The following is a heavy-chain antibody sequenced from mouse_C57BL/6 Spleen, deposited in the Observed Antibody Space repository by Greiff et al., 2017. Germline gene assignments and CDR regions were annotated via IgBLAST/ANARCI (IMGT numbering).Heavy chain of an antibody. CDR3: ARRAITTRYFDV. V-gene: IGHV1-42*01. CDR1: GYSFTGYY. D-gene: IGHD1-1*01. J-gene: IGHJ1*03. Sequence: EVQLQQSGPELVKPGASVKISCKASGYSFTGYYMNWVKQSPEKSLEWIGEINPSTGGTTYNQKFKAKATLTVDKSSSTAYMQLKSLTSEDSAVYYCARRAITTRYFDVWGTGTTVTVSS. CDR2: INPSTGGT.